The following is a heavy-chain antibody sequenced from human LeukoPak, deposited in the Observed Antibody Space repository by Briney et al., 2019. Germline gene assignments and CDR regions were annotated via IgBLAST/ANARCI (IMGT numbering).Heavy chain of an antibody. CDR2: IYSGGST. V-gene: IGHV3-53*01. Sequence: GGSLRLSCAASGFTVSSNYMSWVRQAPGKGLEWVSVIYSGGSTYYADSVKGRFTISRDNSKNTLYLQMNSLRAEDTAVYYCARDNDSTYYYYGMDVWGQGTTVTVSS. J-gene: IGHJ6*02. CDR3: ARDNDSTYYYYGMDV. D-gene: IGHD5/OR15-5a*01. CDR1: GFTVSSNY.